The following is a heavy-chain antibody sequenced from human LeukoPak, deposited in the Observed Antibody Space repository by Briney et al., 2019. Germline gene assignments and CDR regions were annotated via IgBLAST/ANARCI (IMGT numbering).Heavy chain of an antibody. CDR1: GGSISSSSYF. CDR3: ARSQTAMVTFDY. V-gene: IGHV4-39*01. Sequence: SETLSLTCTVSGGSISSSSYFWGWLRQPPGTGGEGVGSIYYSGSTYYNPSLKSRVTISVDTSKNQFSLKLSSVTAADTAVYYCARSQTAMVTFDYWGQGTLVTVSS. CDR2: IYYSGST. J-gene: IGHJ4*02. D-gene: IGHD5-18*01.